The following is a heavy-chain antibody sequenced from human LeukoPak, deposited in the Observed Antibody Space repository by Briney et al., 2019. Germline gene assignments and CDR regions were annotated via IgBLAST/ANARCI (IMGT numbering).Heavy chain of an antibody. Sequence: GGSLRLSCAASGFTFSSYAMSWVRQAPGKGLEWVANIKSDGSDKYYVESVKGRFTISRDNAKNSLYLQMNSLRAEDTAVYYCARGNWWIGAAQYCDYWGRGTLVTVS. J-gene: IGHJ4*02. V-gene: IGHV3-7*01. CDR1: GFTFSSYA. CDR3: ARGNWWIGAAQYCDY. D-gene: IGHD2-8*02. CDR2: IKSDGSDK.